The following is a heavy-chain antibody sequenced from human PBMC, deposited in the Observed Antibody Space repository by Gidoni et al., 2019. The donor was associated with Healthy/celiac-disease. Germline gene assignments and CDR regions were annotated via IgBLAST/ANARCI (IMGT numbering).Heavy chain of an antibody. D-gene: IGHD2-15*01. Sequence: EVQLVESGGGLVQPGGSLRLSCAASGFTFSSYAMSWVRQAPGKGLELVSAISGSGGSTYYADSVKGRFTISRDNSKNTPYLQMNSLRAEDTAVYYCAKDRNIVVVVAADYWGQGTLVTVSS. J-gene: IGHJ4*02. CDR1: GFTFSSYA. CDR2: ISGSGGST. CDR3: AKDRNIVVVVAADY. V-gene: IGHV3-23*04.